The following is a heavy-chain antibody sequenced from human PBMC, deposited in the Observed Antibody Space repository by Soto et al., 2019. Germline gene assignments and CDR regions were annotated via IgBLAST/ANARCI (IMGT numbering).Heavy chain of an antibody. CDR3: ARGSSIAGLYYGMDV. V-gene: IGHV4-31*03. Sequence: SETLSLTCTVSGGSISSGGYYWTWIRQHPGKVLELIVYNYYSGITYYNPSLKSRVTISLDTFKNQFSLKLSSVTAADTAVYYCARGSSIAGLYYGMDVWGQGTTVTVSS. D-gene: IGHD6-6*01. CDR1: GGSISSGGYY. J-gene: IGHJ6*02. CDR2: NYYSGIT.